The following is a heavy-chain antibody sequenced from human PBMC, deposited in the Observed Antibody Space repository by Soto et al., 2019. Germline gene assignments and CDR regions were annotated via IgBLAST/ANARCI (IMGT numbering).Heavy chain of an antibody. CDR3: ASSQIGENGYVDGGPLDY. Sequence: PSETLSLTCTISGGSISSGRYYWSWIRQHPGKGLEWIGYIYYSGSTYYNPSLKSRVTISVDTSKNQFSLKLSSVTAADTAVYYCASSQIGENGYVDGGPLDYWAQGTLVTVSS. CDR1: GGSISSGRYY. D-gene: IGHD5-12*01. V-gene: IGHV4-31*03. CDR2: IYYSGST. J-gene: IGHJ4*02.